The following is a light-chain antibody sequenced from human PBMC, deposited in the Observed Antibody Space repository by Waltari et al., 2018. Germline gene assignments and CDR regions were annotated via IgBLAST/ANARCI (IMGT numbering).Light chain of an antibody. V-gene: IGLV3-25*03. J-gene: IGLJ3*02. CDR2: KDS. Sequence: SYELTQPPSVSVSPGQTARITCSGDALPKQYAYWYQQKPGQAPILVIYKDSERPSGIPERFSGSSDGTIVTLTISGVQAEDEADYYCQSADTSGSRWVFGGGTKLTVL. CDR1: ALPKQY. CDR3: QSADTSGSRWV.